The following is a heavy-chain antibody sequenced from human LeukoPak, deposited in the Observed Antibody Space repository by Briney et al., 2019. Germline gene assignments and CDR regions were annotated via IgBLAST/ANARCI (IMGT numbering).Heavy chain of an antibody. CDR2: ISAYNGNT. J-gene: IGHJ3*02. CDR3: ATGDSSGYYYDAFDI. V-gene: IGHV1-18*01. D-gene: IGHD3-22*01. CDR1: GYTFTSYG. Sequence: ASVKVSCKASGYTFTSYGISWVRQAPGQGLEWMGWISAYNGNTNYAQNLQGRVTMTEDTSTDTAYMELSSLRSEDTAVYYCATGDSSGYYYDAFDIWGQGTMVTVSS.